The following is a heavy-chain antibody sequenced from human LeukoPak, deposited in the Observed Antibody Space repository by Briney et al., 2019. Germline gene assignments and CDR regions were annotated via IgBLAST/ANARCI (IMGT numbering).Heavy chain of an antibody. J-gene: IGHJ5*02. Sequence: SETLSLTCAVYGGSFSGYYWSWIRQPPGKGLEWIGEINHSGSTNYNPSLKSRVTISVDTSKNQFSLKLSSVTAADTAVYYCARTQRKSDIVVVPAAIRSGWFDPWGQGTLVTVSS. CDR1: GGSFSGYY. CDR3: ARTQRKSDIVVVPAAIRSGWFDP. CDR2: INHSGST. D-gene: IGHD2-2*02. V-gene: IGHV4-34*01.